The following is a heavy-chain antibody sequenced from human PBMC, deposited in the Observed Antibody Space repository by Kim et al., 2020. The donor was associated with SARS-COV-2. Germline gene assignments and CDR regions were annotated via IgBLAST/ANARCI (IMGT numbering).Heavy chain of an antibody. V-gene: IGHV3-30*04. CDR1: GFTFSSYA. CDR2: ISYDGSNK. CDR3: AREVGIVVVPAATLPDYYYYGMDV. Sequence: GGSLRLSCAASGFTFSSYAMHWVRQAPGKGLEWVAVISYDGSNKYYADSVKGRFTISRDNSKNTLYLQMNSLRAEDTAVYYCAREVGIVVVPAATLPDYYYYGMDVWGQGTTVTVSS. D-gene: IGHD2-2*01. J-gene: IGHJ6*02.